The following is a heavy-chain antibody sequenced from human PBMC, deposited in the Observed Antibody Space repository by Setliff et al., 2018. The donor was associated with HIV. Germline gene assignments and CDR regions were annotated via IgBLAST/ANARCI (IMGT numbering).Heavy chain of an antibody. CDR3: AGDPGGGCTIDS. CDR1: GFTFSSYA. Sequence: GGSLRLSCAASGFTFSSYAMSWVRQAPGKGLEWVSAISGRGGSTYYADSVKGRFTSSSDNAKNSLYLQMNSLRAGDKAVYYWAGDPGGGCTIDSWGQGTLVTVS. J-gene: IGHJ4*02. V-gene: IGHV3-23*01. D-gene: IGHD2-8*01. CDR2: ISGRGGST.